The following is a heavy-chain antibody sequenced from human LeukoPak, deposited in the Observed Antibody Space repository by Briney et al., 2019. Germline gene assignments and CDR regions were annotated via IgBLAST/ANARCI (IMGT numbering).Heavy chain of an antibody. D-gene: IGHD5-18*01. CDR2: ISAYNGNT. CDR1: GYTFTSYG. CDR3: ASDPGYSYGVDAFDI. J-gene: IGHJ3*02. V-gene: IGHV1-18*01. Sequence: VASVKVSCKASGYTFTSYGISWVRQAPGQGLEWMGWISAYNGNTNYAQKLQGRVTMTTDTSTSTAYMELRSLRSDDTAVYYCASDPGYSYGVDAFDIWGQGTMVTVSS.